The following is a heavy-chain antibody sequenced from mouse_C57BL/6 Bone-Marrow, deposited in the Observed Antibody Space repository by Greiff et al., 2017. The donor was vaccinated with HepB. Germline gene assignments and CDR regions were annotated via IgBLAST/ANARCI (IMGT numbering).Heavy chain of an antibody. CDR3: ARHAVVPFAY. D-gene: IGHD1-1*01. CDR1: GFTFSSYT. V-gene: IGHV5-9*01. CDR2: ISGGGGNT. J-gene: IGHJ3*01. Sequence: EVQVVESGGGLVKPGGSLKLSCAASGFTFSSYTMSWVRQTPEKRLEWVATISGGGGNTYYPDSVKGRFTISRDNAKNTLYLQMSSLRSEDTALYYCARHAVVPFAYWGQGTLVTVSA.